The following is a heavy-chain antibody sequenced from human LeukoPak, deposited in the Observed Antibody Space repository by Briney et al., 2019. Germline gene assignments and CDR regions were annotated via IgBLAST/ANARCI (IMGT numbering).Heavy chain of an antibody. J-gene: IGHJ4*02. CDR1: GFTFSSYA. Sequence: PGGSLRLSCAASGFTFSSYAMSWVRQAPGKGLEWVSAISGSGGSTYYADSVKGRFTISRDNSKNTLYLQMNSLRAEDTAVYYCANRPSGYSSSWHFDYWGQGTLVTVSS. CDR3: ANRPSGYSSSWHFDY. D-gene: IGHD6-13*01. CDR2: ISGSGGST. V-gene: IGHV3-23*01.